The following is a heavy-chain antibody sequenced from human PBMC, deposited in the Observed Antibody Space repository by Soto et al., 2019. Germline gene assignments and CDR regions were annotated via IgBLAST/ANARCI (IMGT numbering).Heavy chain of an antibody. CDR1: GYPFSSIG. CDR2: ISPYNRNT. J-gene: IGHJ4*02. D-gene: IGHD3-10*01. Sequence: QVQLVQSGAEVKKPGASVKVSCKASGYPFSSIGISWVRQAPGQGLEWMGWISPYNRNTYYAQRVQGRVTMTTDTSTSTAYMELRSLRSDDTAVYFCARDLDGSGNYYTDYWGQGTLVTVSS. V-gene: IGHV1-18*01. CDR3: ARDLDGSGNYYTDY.